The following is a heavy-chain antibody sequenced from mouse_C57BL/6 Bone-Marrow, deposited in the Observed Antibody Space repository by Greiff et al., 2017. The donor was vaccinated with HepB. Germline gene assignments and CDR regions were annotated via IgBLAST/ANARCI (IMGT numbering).Heavy chain of an antibody. V-gene: IGHV1-55*01. CDR1: GYTFTSYW. CDR2: IYPGSGST. J-gene: IGHJ2*01. D-gene: IGHD2-3*01. CDR3: ARERGLLLHFDY. Sequence: QVQLQQPGAELVKPGASVKMSCKASGYTFTSYWITWVKQRPGQGLEWIGDIYPGSGSTNYNEKFKSKATLTVDTSSSTAYMQLSSLTSEDSAVYYGARERGLLLHFDYWGQGTTLTVSS.